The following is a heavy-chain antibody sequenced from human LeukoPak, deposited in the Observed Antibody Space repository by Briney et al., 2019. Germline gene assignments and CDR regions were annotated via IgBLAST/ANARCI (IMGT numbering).Heavy chain of an antibody. Sequence: GGSLRLSCAASGFTLSSCWMHWVRQAPGKGLVWVSRINSDGSSTSYADSVKGRFTISRDNAKNTLYLQMNSLRAEDTAVYYCARGGSYGPPYYFDYWGQGTLVTVSS. CDR3: ARGGSYGPPYYFDY. J-gene: IGHJ4*02. CDR2: INSDGSST. CDR1: GFTLSSCW. V-gene: IGHV3-74*01. D-gene: IGHD5-18*01.